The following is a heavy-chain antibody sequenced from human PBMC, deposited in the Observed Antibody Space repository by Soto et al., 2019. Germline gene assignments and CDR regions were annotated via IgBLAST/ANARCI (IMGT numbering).Heavy chain of an antibody. V-gene: IGHV1-18*01. CDR3: ARLPAESPPDY. CDR2: ISSKNVNT. CDR1: GYTFSDYG. Sequence: QVQLVQSGADVKKPGASVKASCQVSGYTFSDYGVSWVRQAPGQGLEWMGWISSKNVNTNFAQKFRGRVTMTTDPSASTVYMELRSLRPDYTGVYYCARLPAESPPDYWGQGTPVTVSS. J-gene: IGHJ4*02.